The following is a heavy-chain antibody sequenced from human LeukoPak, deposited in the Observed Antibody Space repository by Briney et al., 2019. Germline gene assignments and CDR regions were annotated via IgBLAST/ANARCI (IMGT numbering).Heavy chain of an antibody. D-gene: IGHD2-2*01. CDR3: ARSSSSTKAPYYYYGMDV. CDR1: GYTFTGYY. V-gene: IGHV1-2*02. CDR2: INPNSGGT. Sequence: GASVKVSCKASGYTFTGYYMHWVRQAPGQGLEWMGWINPNSGGTNYAQKFQGRVTMTRDTSISTAYMELRRLRSDDKAVYYCARSSSSTKAPYYYYGMDVWGQGTTVTVPS. J-gene: IGHJ6*02.